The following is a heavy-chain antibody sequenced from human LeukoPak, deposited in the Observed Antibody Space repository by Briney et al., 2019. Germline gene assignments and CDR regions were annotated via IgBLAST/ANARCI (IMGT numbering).Heavy chain of an antibody. V-gene: IGHV4-34*01. Sequence: SETLSLTCAVDGGSFSGYYWSWIRQPPGKGLDWIGEISHSGSTNYNPSLKSRVTISVDTSKNQFSLKLSSVTAADTAVYYCARGRATYDFWSGQKIDYWGQGTLVTVSS. CDR3: ARGRATYDFWSGQKIDY. CDR1: GGSFSGYY. J-gene: IGHJ4*02. D-gene: IGHD3-3*01. CDR2: ISHSGST.